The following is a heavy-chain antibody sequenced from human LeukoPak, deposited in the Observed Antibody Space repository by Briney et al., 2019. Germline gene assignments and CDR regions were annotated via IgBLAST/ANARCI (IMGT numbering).Heavy chain of an antibody. D-gene: IGHD1-26*01. CDR1: GGTFSSYA. J-gene: IGHJ4*02. CDR3: ARVIVGATSYGY. V-gene: IGHV1-69*04. Sequence: ASVKVSCKASGGTFSSYAISWVRQAPGQGLEWMGRIIPILGIANYAQKFQGRVTITAGKSTSTAYMELSSLRSEDTAVYYCARVIVGATSYGYWGQGTLVTVSS. CDR2: IIPILGIA.